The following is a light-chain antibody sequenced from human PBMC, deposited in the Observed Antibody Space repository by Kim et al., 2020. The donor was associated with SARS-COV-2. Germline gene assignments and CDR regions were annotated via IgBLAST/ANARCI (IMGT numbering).Light chain of an antibody. CDR2: GAS. J-gene: IGKJ2*01. V-gene: IGKV3-20*01. CDR1: QSVSSSY. CDR3: QQYGSSPLT. Sequence: EIVLTQSPATLSLSPGERATLSCRASQSVSSSYLAWYQQKPGQAPRLLIYGASSRTTGIPDRFSGSGSGTDFTLTISRLEPEDFAVYYWQQYGSSPLTFGQGTKLEI.